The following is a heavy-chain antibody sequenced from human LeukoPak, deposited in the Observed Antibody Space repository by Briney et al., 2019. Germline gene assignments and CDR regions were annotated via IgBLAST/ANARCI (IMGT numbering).Heavy chain of an antibody. CDR3: ARDSVPINYDSSGYDY. CDR1: GFTFSSYW. V-gene: IGHV3-7*01. J-gene: IGHJ4*02. CDR2: IKQGGSEK. Sequence: GGSLRLSCAASGFTFSSYWMSWVRQAPGKGLEWVANIKQGGSEKYYVDSVKGRFTISRDNAKNSLYLQMNSLRAEDTAVYYCARDSVPINYDSSGYDYWGQGTLVTVSS. D-gene: IGHD3-22*01.